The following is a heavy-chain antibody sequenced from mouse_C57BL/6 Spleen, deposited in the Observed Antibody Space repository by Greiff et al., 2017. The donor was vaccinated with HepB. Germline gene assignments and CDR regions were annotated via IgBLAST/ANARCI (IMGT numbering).Heavy chain of an antibody. V-gene: IGHV1-59*01. CDR2: IDPSDSYT. CDR1: GYTFTSYW. J-gene: IGHJ2*01. Sequence: QVQLQQPGAELVRPGTSVKLSCKASGYTFTSYWMHWVKQRPGQGLEWIGVIDPSDSYTNYNQKFKGKATLTVDTTSSTAYMQLSSLTSEDSAVFYCARSGGRDYFDYWGQGTTLTVSS. CDR3: ARSGGRDYFDY. D-gene: IGHD3-1*01.